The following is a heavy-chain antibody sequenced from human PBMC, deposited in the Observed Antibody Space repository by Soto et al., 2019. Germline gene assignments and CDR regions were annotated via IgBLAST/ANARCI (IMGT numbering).Heavy chain of an antibody. CDR1: GYTYTSYF. D-gene: IGHD6-13*01. CDR2: INPSAGDT. V-gene: IGHV1-46*01. Sequence: ASVKVSXKGSGYTYTSYFVHWVRQAPGQGLEWMGIINPSAGDTNYAQKFQGRVTMTRDTSTSTVYMELSSLKSEDTAVYYCARSFSSSWILFDSWGQGTLVTVSS. J-gene: IGHJ4*02. CDR3: ARSFSSSWILFDS.